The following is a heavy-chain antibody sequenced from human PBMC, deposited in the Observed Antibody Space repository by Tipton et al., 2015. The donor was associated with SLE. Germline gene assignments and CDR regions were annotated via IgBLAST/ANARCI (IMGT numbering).Heavy chain of an antibody. CDR2: IWYDGSNK. V-gene: IGHV3-33*08. J-gene: IGHJ6*02. Sequence: QLVQSGGGLVQPGGSLRLSCAASGFTVSNNYMNWVRQAPGKGLEWVSVIWYDGSNKYYADSVKGRFTISRDNSKNTLYLQMNSLRAEDTAVYYCSSTSSYYYGMDVWGQGTTVTVSS. D-gene: IGHD2-2*01. CDR3: SSTSSYYYGMDV. CDR1: GFTVSNNY.